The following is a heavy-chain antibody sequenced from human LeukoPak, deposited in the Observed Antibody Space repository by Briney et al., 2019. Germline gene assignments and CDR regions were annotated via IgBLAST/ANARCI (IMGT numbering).Heavy chain of an antibody. CDR3: ANLRRGY. D-gene: IGHD2-15*01. CDR2: IYYSGSA. V-gene: IGHV4-59*12. J-gene: IGHJ4*02. CDR1: GGSISTYY. Sequence: SETLSLTCTVSGGSISTYYWSWIRQPPGKGLEWIGYIYYSGSANYNPSLKSRVTISVDTSKNQFSLKLSSVTAADTAVYYCANLRRGYWGQGTLVTVSS.